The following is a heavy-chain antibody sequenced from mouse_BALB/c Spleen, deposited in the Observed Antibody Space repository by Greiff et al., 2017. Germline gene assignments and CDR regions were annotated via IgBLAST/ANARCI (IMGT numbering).Heavy chain of an antibody. V-gene: IGHV5-17*02. D-gene: IGHD2-4*01. CDR1: GFTFSSFG. CDR3: ARSDYDGGYAMDD. Sequence: EVMLVESGGGLVQPGGSRKLSCAASGFTFSSFGMHWVRQAPEKGLEWVAYISSGSSTIYYADTVKGRFTSSRDTPKNTLFLQMTSLRSEDTAMYYCARSDYDGGYAMDDWGQGTSVTVSS. J-gene: IGHJ4*01. CDR2: ISSGSSTI.